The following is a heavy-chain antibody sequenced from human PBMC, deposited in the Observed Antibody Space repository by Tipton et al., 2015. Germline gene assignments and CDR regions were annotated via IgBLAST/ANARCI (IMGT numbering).Heavy chain of an antibody. V-gene: IGHV4-59*08. J-gene: IGHJ6*02. CDR3: AIAPTSGYYYGLAV. D-gene: IGHD3-10*01. Sequence: TLSLTCTVSGGSISHYYWSWIRQPPGKGLEWVGRVHVSGRTNYNPSLKSRVTISVDTSKNQFSLNLSSVTAADTAVYYCAIAPTSGYYYGLAVWGQGTTVSVSS. CDR2: VHVSGRT. CDR1: GGSISHYY.